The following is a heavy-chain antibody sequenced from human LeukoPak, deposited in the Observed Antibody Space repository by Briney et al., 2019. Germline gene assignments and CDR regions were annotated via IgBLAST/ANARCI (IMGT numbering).Heavy chain of an antibody. Sequence: ASVKVSCKASGYTFTGYYMHWVRQAPGQGLEWMGWINPNSGGTNYAQKFQGRVTMTRDTSISTAYMELSRLRSDDTAVYYCARDYSGYDPNWFDPWGQGTLVTVSS. D-gene: IGHD5-12*01. CDR2: INPNSGGT. V-gene: IGHV1-2*02. CDR1: GYTFTGYY. CDR3: ARDYSGYDPNWFDP. J-gene: IGHJ5*02.